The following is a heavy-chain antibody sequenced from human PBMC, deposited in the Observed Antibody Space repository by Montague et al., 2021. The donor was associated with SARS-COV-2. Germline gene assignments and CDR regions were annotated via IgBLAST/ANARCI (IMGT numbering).Heavy chain of an antibody. J-gene: IGHJ4*02. CDR3: ARETDTSGWFQQFDY. CDR2: IYSSGTT. CDR1: GGSISSSNYY. Sequence: SETLSLTCNVSGGSISSSNYYWGWIRQPPGKGLEWIGSIYSSGTTYYNPSLQSRVTISVDTSKKQFSLKPSSVTAADTAVYYCARETDTSGWFQQFDYWGQGTLVTVSS. V-gene: IGHV4-39*01. D-gene: IGHD6-19*01.